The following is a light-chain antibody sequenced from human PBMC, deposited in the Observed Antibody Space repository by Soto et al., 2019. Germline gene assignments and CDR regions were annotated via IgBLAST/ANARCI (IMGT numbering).Light chain of an antibody. Sequence: QSVLTQPPSASGTPGQRVTISCSGSSSNIGSNTVNWYQQLPGTAPKLLIYSNNQRPSGVPDRFSGSKSGTSASLAISGLQSEDEADYYCAAWDDGPRVVFGGGTKLTVL. CDR1: SSNIGSNT. J-gene: IGLJ2*01. V-gene: IGLV1-44*01. CDR3: AAWDDGPRVV. CDR2: SNN.